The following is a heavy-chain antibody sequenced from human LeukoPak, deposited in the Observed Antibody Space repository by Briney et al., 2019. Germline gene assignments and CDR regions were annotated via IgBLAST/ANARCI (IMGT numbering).Heavy chain of an antibody. Sequence: GGSLRLSCVAPGFTFSSYNMHWVRQAPGKGLEWVAVISYDGSNKYYADSVKGRSTISRDNSKNTLYLQVNSLRPEDTAVYYCGRDTVGYGGAFDIWGQGTMVTVSS. CDR3: GRDTVGYGGAFDI. CDR1: GFTFSSYN. CDR2: ISYDGSNK. J-gene: IGHJ3*02. D-gene: IGHD5-18*01. V-gene: IGHV3-30-3*01.